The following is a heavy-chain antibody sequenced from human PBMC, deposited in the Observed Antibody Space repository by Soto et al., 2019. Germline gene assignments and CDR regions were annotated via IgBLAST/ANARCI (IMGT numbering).Heavy chain of an antibody. J-gene: IGHJ5*02. CDR1: GGSISSSSYY. CDR3: ARQREYSSSWHGGGGFDL. V-gene: IGHV4-39*01. Sequence: PSETLSLTCTVSGGSISSSSYYWGWIRQPPGEGLEWIGSIYYSGSTYYNPSLKSRVTISVDTSKNQFSLKLSSVTAADTAVYYCARQREYSSSWHGGGGFDLWGQGTLVPVSS. CDR2: IYYSGST. D-gene: IGHD6-13*01.